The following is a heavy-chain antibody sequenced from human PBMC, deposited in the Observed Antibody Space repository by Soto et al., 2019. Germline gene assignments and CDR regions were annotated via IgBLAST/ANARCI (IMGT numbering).Heavy chain of an antibody. CDR2: INPSGGST. Sequence: ASVKGSCKASGYTFTSDYMHWVRQAPGQGLEWMGIINPSGGSTSYAQKFQGRVTMTRDTSTSTVYMELSSLRSEDTAVYYCARTFLGSTFDYWGQGTLVTVSS. CDR3: ARTFLGSTFDY. V-gene: IGHV1-46*03. CDR1: GYTFTSDY. J-gene: IGHJ4*02.